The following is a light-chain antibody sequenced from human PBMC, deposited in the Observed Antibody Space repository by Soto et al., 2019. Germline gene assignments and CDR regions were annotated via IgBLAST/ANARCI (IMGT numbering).Light chain of an antibody. CDR1: QSVSNN. Sequence: EIVMTQSPATLSVSPGERATLSCRASQSVSNNLAWYQQKPGQAPRLLIYGASTRATGIPARFSGSGSGTEFTLTISSLQSEDFAVYYCQQYNYWPRTFGQGTKVDI. V-gene: IGKV3-15*01. CDR3: QQYNYWPRT. J-gene: IGKJ1*01. CDR2: GAS.